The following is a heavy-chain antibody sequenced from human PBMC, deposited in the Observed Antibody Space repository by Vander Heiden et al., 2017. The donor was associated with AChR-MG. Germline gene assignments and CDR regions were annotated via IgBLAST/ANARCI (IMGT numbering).Heavy chain of an antibody. CDR2: IYYSGST. D-gene: IGHD3-3*01. CDR3: ARGSGYYDFWSGSLLRCSYDY. J-gene: IGHJ4*02. V-gene: IGHV4-31*03. Sequence: QVQLQESGPGLVKPSRTLSLTCTVSGGSISSGGYHWSWIRQHPGKGLEWIGYIYYSGSTYYNPSLKSRVTISVDTSKNQFSLKLSSVTAADTAVYYCARGSGYYDFWSGSLLRCSYDYWGQGTLVTVSS. CDR1: GGSISSGGYH.